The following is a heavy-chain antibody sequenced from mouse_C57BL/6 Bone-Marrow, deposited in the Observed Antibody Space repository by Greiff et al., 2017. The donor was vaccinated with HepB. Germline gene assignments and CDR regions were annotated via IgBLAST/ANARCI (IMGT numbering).Heavy chain of an antibody. CDR2: ISDGGSYT. CDR1: GFPFSSYA. Sequence: EVMLVESGGGLVKPGGSLKLSCAASGFPFSSYAMSWVRQPPEKRLEWVATISDGGSYTYYPDNVKGRFTISRDNAKNNLYLQMSHLKSEDTAMYYCARAQVFSYWGQGTLVTVSA. CDR3: ARAQVFSY. V-gene: IGHV5-4*03. J-gene: IGHJ3*01.